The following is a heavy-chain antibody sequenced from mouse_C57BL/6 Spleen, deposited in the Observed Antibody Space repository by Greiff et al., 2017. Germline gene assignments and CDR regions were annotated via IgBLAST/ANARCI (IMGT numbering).Heavy chain of an antibody. V-gene: IGHV2-5*01. Sequence: QVQLKESGPGLVQPSQSLSITCTVSGFSLTSYGVHWVRQSPGKGLEWLGVIWRGGSTDYNAAFMSRLSITKDNSKSQVFFKMNSLQADDTAIYYCANEYGSSSAWFAYWGQGTLVTVSA. D-gene: IGHD1-1*01. J-gene: IGHJ3*01. CDR1: GFSLTSYG. CDR2: IWRGGST. CDR3: ANEYGSSSAWFAY.